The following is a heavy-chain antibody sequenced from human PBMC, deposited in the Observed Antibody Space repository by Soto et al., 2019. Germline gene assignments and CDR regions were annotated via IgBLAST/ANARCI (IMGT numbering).Heavy chain of an antibody. J-gene: IGHJ3*02. CDR2: IYGGGTT. V-gene: IGHV3-53*01. CDR1: GLTISSNY. CDR3: ARVHGGRYRGYDVFEI. D-gene: IGHD1-26*01. Sequence: GGSLRLSCAASGLTISSNYMSWVRRAPGKGLEWVSIIYGGGTTYYADSVKGRFTIPRDNSKNTLYLQMNSLRAEDTAVYYCARVHGGRYRGYDVFEIWGQGETATVSS.